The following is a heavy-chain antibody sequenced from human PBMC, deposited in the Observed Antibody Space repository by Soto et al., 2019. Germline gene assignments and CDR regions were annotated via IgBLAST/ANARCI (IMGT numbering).Heavy chain of an antibody. CDR1: GGSISSYY. D-gene: IGHD4-17*01. CDR2: IYYSGST. Sequence: SETLSLTCTVSGGSISSYYWSWIRQPPGKGLEWIGYIYYSGSTNYNPSLKSRVTISVDTSKNQFSLKLSSVTAADTAVYYCARPPYGDYVDYCSSYGMDVWGKGPTVTVPS. J-gene: IGHJ6*04. V-gene: IGHV4-59*01. CDR3: ARPPYGDYVDYCSSYGMDV.